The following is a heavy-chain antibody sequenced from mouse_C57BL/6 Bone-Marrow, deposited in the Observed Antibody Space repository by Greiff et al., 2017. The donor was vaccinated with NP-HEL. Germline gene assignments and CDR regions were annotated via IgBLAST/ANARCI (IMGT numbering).Heavy chain of an antibody. CDR2: IDPSDSYT. D-gene: IGHD1-1*02. J-gene: IGHJ1*03. CDR1: GYTFTSYW. V-gene: IGHV1-69*01. CDR3: AREGGSGYFDV. Sequence: QVQLQQPGAELVMPGASVKLSCKASGYTFTSYWMHWVKQRPGQGLEWIGEIDPSDSYTNYNQKFKGKSTLTVDKSSSTAYMQLSSLTSEDSAVDDCAREGGSGYFDVWGTGTTVTVPA.